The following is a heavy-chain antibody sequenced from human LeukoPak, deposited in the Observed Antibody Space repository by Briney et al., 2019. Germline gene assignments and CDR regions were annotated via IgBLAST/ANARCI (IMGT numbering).Heavy chain of an antibody. CDR3: ARGARYCSSTSCYSDDAFDI. Sequence: GGSLRLSCAASGFTVSSNYMSWVRQAPGKGLEWVSVIYSGGSTYYADSVKGRFTISRDNSKNTLYLQMNSLRAEDTAVHYCARGARYCSSTSCYSDDAFDIWGQGTMVTVSS. CDR1: GFTVSSNY. CDR2: IYSGGST. V-gene: IGHV3-66*02. J-gene: IGHJ3*02. D-gene: IGHD2-2*01.